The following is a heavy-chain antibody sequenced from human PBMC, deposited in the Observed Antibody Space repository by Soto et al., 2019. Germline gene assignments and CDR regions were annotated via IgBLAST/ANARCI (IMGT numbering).Heavy chain of an antibody. Sequence: SETLSLTCTVSGGSISSYYWSWIRQPPGKGLEWIGYIYYSGSTNYNPSLKRRVTISVDTSKNQFSLKLSSVTAADTAVYYCARAGYSYGVQGLDVWGQGTTVTVSS. CDR2: IYYSGST. CDR1: GGSISSYY. V-gene: IGHV4-59*01. CDR3: ARAGYSYGVQGLDV. D-gene: IGHD5-18*01. J-gene: IGHJ6*02.